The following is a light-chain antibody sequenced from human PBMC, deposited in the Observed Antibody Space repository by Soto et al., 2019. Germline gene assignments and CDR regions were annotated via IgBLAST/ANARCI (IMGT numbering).Light chain of an antibody. CDR3: AAWDDSLNGWV. J-gene: IGLJ3*02. CDR1: SSNIGSNT. V-gene: IGLV1-44*01. Sequence: QSVLTQPPSASGTPGQRVTISCSGSSSNIGSNTVNWYQQLPGRAPKLLIYSNNQRPSGVPDRFSGSKSGTSASLAISGLQSEDEADYYCAAWDDSLNGWVFGGGTKPTVL. CDR2: SNN.